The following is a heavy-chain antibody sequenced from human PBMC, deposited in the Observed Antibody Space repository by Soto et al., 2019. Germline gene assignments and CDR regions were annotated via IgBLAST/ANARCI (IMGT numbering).Heavy chain of an antibody. J-gene: IGHJ4*02. CDR3: PSGYSSGSYPGKYYFDY. CDR2: RSTRSSYT. D-gene: IGHD6-19*01. V-gene: IGHV3-11*06. CDR1: GFTFSDYY. Sequence: PEGSLRRSCAASGFTFSDYYMSWIRQAPGKGLESVSYRSTRSSYTNYADSVKGRCTISRDSAKNSLYLQMNSMTAEDTAVYYCPSGYSSGSYPGKYYFDYWGQGTLVTVSS.